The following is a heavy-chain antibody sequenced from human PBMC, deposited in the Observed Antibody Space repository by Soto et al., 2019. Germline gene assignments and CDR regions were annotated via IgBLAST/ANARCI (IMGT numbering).Heavy chain of an antibody. Sequence: QVQLVQSGAEVKKPGASVKVSCKASGYTFSNYGITWVRQAPGQGLEWMGWINTYNGNTNYAQKIKGRVTMTADTSPSTRSMESGSPTSDDSAVYYCAGSQPPSEGDHWGQGTLVTVSS. V-gene: IGHV1-18*01. CDR3: AGSQPPSEGDH. CDR1: GYTFSNYG. CDR2: INTYNGNT. D-gene: IGHD5-18*01. J-gene: IGHJ4*02.